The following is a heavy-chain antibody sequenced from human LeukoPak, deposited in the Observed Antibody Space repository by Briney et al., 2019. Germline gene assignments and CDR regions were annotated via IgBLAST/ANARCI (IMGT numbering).Heavy chain of an antibody. Sequence: SETLSLTCTVSGGSISSYYWSWIRQPPGKGLEWIGYIYYSGSTNYNPSLKSRVTILVDTSKNQFSLKLSSVTAADTAVYYCARGIQLWPHFDYWGQGTLVTVSS. CDR1: GGSISSYY. V-gene: IGHV4-59*12. CDR2: IYYSGST. CDR3: ARGIQLWPHFDY. D-gene: IGHD5-18*01. J-gene: IGHJ4*02.